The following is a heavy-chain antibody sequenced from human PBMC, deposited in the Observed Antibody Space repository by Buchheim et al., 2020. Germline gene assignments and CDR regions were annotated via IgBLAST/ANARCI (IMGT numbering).Heavy chain of an antibody. V-gene: IGHV3-30*04. D-gene: IGHD4-17*01. CDR2: ISYDGSNK. CDR1: GFTFSSYA. Sequence: QVQLVESGGGVVQPGRSLRLSCAASGFTFSSYAMHWVRQAPGKGLEWVAVISYDGSNKYYADSVKGRFTISRANSKNTLYLQMNSLRAEDTAVYYCASGRNYGDYEDFDYWGQGTL. J-gene: IGHJ4*02. CDR3: ASGRNYGDYEDFDY.